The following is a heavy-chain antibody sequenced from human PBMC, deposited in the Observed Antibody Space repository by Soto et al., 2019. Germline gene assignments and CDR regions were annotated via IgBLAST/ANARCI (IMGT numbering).Heavy chain of an antibody. Sequence: SETLSLTCAVSGYSISSGYYWGLLRHPAGEVLEWSGSIYHGGSTYYNPSLNSRVTLSIDMTNNHVSLILNSVTAADTAVYYCARVGPWVPYYYDSSPYTFENWFDPWGQGTLVTVSS. J-gene: IGHJ5*02. CDR1: GYSISSGYY. CDR2: IYHGGST. D-gene: IGHD3-22*01. V-gene: IGHV4-38-2*01. CDR3: ARVGPWVPYYYDSSPYTFENWFDP.